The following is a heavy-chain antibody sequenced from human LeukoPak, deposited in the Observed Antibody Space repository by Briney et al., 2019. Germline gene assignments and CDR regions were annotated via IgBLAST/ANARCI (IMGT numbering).Heavy chain of an antibody. CDR3: AMNWNCDY. CDR2: ISNNGGST. J-gene: IGHJ4*02. Sequence: GGSLRLSCSASGFTFSGYAMLWGRQAPGKGLECVSAISNNGGSTYYADSVKGRFTVSRDNSKNTLHLQMSSLRAEDTAVYYCAMNWNCDYWGQGTLVTVSS. CDR1: GFTFSGYA. D-gene: IGHD1-1*01. V-gene: IGHV3-64D*09.